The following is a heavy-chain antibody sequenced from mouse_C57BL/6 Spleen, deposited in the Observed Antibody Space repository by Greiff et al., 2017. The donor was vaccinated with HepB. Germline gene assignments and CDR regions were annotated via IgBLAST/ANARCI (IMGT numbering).Heavy chain of an antibody. CDR1: GYTFTSYW. V-gene: IGHV1-74*01. D-gene: IGHD1-1*01. CDR2: IHPSDSDT. CDR3: ACGFTTVVDWFAY. J-gene: IGHJ3*01. Sequence: QVQLQQPGAELVKPGASVKVSCKASGYTFTSYWMHWVKQRPGQGLEWIGRIHPSDSDTNYNQKFKGKATLTVDKSSSTAYMQLSSLTSEDSAVYYCACGFTTVVDWFAYWGQGTLVTVSA.